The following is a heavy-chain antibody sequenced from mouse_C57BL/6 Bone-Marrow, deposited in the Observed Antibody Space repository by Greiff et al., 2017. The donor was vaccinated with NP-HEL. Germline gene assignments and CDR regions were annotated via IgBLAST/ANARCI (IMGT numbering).Heavy chain of an antibody. D-gene: IGHD1-1*02. CDR2: IHPNSGST. Sequence: QVQLQQPGAELVKPGASVKLSCKASGYTFTSYWMHWVKQRHGQGLEWIGKIHPNSGSTNYNEKFKSKATLTVDKSSSTAYMQLTSLTSEDSAVYYCARKTGAWFAYWGQGTLVTFSS. CDR1: GYTFTSYW. CDR3: ARKTGAWFAY. J-gene: IGHJ3*01. V-gene: IGHV1-64*01.